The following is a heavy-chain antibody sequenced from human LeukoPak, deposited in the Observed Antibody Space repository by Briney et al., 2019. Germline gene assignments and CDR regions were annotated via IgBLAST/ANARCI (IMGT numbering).Heavy chain of an antibody. Sequence: GGSLRLSCAASGFTFSSYWMHWVRQAPGKGLVWVSRINSDGSSTSYADSVKGRFTISRDNAKNTLYLQMNSLRAEDTAVYYCARAANYYDSSGYLNYFDYWGQGTLVTVSS. D-gene: IGHD3-22*01. V-gene: IGHV3-74*01. CDR1: GFTFSSYW. CDR3: ARAANYYDSSGYLNYFDY. J-gene: IGHJ4*02. CDR2: INSDGSST.